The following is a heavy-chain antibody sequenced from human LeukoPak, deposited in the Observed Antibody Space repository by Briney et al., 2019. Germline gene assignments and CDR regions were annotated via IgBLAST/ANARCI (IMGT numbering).Heavy chain of an antibody. CDR3: AREHSLEYGNWFDP. Sequence: PGGSLRLSCAASGFTFSSYAMHWVRQPPGKGLEWVTMISYDGSTKYYTDSVKGRFTISRDNSKNTLYLQMNSLRIEDTALYYCAREHSLEYGNWFDPWGQGTLVTVSS. V-gene: IGHV3-30*04. CDR1: GFTFSSYA. J-gene: IGHJ5*02. CDR2: ISYDGSTK. D-gene: IGHD3-3*01.